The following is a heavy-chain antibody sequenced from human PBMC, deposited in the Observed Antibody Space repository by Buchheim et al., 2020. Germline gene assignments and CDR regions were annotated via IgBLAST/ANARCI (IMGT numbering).Heavy chain of an antibody. J-gene: IGHJ6*02. Sequence: QVQLVESGGGVVQPGRSLRLSCAASGFTFSSYAMHWVRQAPGKGLEWVAVISYDGSNKYYADSVKGRFTISRDHSKKTLYLQMNSLRAEDTAVYYCARDYDSSGYYYYGMDVWGQGTT. D-gene: IGHD3-22*01. CDR3: ARDYDSSGYYYYGMDV. CDR2: ISYDGSNK. CDR1: GFTFSSYA. V-gene: IGHV3-30*04.